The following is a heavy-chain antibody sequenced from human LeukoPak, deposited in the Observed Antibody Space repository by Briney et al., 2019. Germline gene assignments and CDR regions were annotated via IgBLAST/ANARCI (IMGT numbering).Heavy chain of an antibody. CDR1: GGSFSGYY. CDR3: ARRAFDYVWGSYRRYYFDY. Sequence: SETLSLTCAAYGGSFSGYYWSWIRQPPGKGLEWIGEINHSGSTNYNPSLKSRVTISVDTSKNQFSLKLSSVTAADTAVYYCARRAFDYVWGSYRRYYFDYWGQGTLVTVSS. D-gene: IGHD3-16*02. V-gene: IGHV4-34*01. J-gene: IGHJ4*02. CDR2: INHSGST.